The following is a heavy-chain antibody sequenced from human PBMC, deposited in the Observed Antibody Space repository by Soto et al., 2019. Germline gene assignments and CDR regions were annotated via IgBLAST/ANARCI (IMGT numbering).Heavy chain of an antibody. CDR2: IWYDGSNK. Sequence: QVQLVESGGGVVQPGRSLRLSCAASGFTFSSYGMHWVRQAPGKGLEWVAVIWYDGSNKYYADSVKGRFTISRDNSKNTLYLQMNSLSAEDTAVYYCAREGSYGYFYYYMDVWGKGTTVTVSS. CDR1: GFTFSSYG. V-gene: IGHV3-33*01. D-gene: IGHD5-18*01. J-gene: IGHJ6*03. CDR3: AREGSYGYFYYYMDV.